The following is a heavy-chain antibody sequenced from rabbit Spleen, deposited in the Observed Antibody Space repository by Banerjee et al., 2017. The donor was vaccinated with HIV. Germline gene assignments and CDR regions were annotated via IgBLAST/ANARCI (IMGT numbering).Heavy chain of an antibody. D-gene: IGHD1-1*01. CDR1: GFSFSSNW. Sequence: LEEYGGGLVKPGGTLTLTCTVTGFSFSSNWICWVRQAPGKGLELIACIDTNDGDTDYANWPKGRFTISKTSSTTVTLQMTSLTAADTATYFCARRSYSNGGYDLWGPGTLVTVS. CDR3: ARRSYSNGGYDL. J-gene: IGHJ4*01. V-gene: IGHV1S45*01. CDR2: IDTNDGDT.